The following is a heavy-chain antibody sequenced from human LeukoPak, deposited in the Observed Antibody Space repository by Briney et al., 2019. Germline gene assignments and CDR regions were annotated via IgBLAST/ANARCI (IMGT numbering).Heavy chain of an antibody. J-gene: IGHJ4*02. CDR1: GFTFSSYG. D-gene: IGHD4-23*01. V-gene: IGHV3-30*02. Sequence: TGGSLRLSCAASGFTFSSYGMHWVRQAPGKGLEWVAFIRYDGSNKYYADSVKGRFTISRDNSKNTLYLQMNSLRTEDTAVYYCAKRSGWYTTTVVRYWGQGTLVTVSS. CDR2: IRYDGSNK. CDR3: AKRSGWYTTTVVRY.